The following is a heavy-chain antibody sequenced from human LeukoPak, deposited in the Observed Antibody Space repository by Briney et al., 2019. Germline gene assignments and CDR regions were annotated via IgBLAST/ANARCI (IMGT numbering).Heavy chain of an antibody. Sequence: AAGSLRLSCEASTFTFSSYWMHWVRPAQGKGLVWVSRISTDGTSTTYAESVKGRFTRSRDNAKNTLYLQLNSLRAEDTAVYYCARALLAPYYFDYWGEGALVAVSS. CDR3: ARALLAPYYFDY. D-gene: IGHD3-3*02. J-gene: IGHJ4*02. CDR1: TFTFSSYW. V-gene: IGHV3-74*01. CDR2: ISTDGTST.